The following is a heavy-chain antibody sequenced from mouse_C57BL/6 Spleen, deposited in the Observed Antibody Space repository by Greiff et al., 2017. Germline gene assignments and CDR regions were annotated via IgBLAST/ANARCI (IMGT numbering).Heavy chain of an antibody. Sequence: VQLQQSGPELVKPGASVKISCKASGYAFSSSWMNWVKQRPGKGLEWIGRIYPGDGDTNYNGKFKGKATLTADKSSSTAYMQLSSLTSEDSAVYFCARNPDYFDYWGQGTTLTVSS. CDR3: ARNPDYFDY. CDR2: IYPGDGDT. CDR1: GYAFSSSW. V-gene: IGHV1-82*01. J-gene: IGHJ2*01.